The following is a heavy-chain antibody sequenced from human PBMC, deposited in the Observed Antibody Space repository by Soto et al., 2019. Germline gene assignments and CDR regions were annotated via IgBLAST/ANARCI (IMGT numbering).Heavy chain of an antibody. J-gene: IGHJ3*02. V-gene: IGHV3-30-3*01. CDR1: GFTFSSYA. CDR3: ARGPPYTNPGDAFDI. D-gene: IGHD4-4*01. CDR2: ISYDGSNK. Sequence: PVGSLRLSCAASGFTFSSYAMHWVRQAAGKGLEWVAVISYDGSNKYYANSGKGRFTISRDNSKNTLYLQMNSLRAEDTAVYYCARGPPYTNPGDAFDIWGQGTMVTVSS.